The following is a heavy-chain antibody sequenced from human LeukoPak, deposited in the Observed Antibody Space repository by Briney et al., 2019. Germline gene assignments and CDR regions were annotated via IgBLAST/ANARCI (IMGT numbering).Heavy chain of an antibody. D-gene: IGHD1-26*01. CDR3: TTGGATMNY. CDR2: FKSKTDGGTA. CDR1: GFTFSNAW. J-gene: IGHJ4*02. V-gene: IGHV3-15*01. Sequence: GGSLRLSCAASGFTFSNAWMSWVRQAPGKGLEWVGRFKSKTDGGTADYAAPVKGRFTISRDDSKNTLYLQMNNLKTEGTAVYYCTTGGATMNYWGQGTLVTVSS.